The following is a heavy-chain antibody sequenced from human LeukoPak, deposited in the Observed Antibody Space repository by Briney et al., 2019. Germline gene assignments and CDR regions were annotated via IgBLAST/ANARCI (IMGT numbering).Heavy chain of an antibody. J-gene: IGHJ6*02. CDR3: AKDGWYYDFWSGYYTRGYYYYGMDV. V-gene: IGHV3-43*02. CDR1: GFTFDDYA. Sequence: GGSLRLSCAASGFTFDDYAMHWVRQAPGKGLEWVSLISGDGGSTYYADSVKGRFTISKDNSKNSLYLQMNSLRTEDTALYYCAKDGWYYDFWSGYYTRGYYYYGMDVWGQGTTVTVSS. CDR2: ISGDGGST. D-gene: IGHD3-3*01.